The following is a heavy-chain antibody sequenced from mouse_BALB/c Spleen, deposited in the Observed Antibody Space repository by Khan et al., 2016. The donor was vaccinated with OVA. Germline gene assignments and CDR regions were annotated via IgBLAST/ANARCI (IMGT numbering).Heavy chain of an antibody. D-gene: IGHD1-1*01. J-gene: IGHJ3*01. V-gene: IGHV1-7*01. Sequence: VELVESGAELAKPADSVSMSCTASGYSFTSYWMHWVIQRPGQGLEWIGYIIPSTGYTEYNQRLKDKTTLTADKSSNTSYMQLSSLTSEESAVDNCANYGNSSARITYWGQGTMLTVSA. CDR2: IIPSTGYT. CDR1: GYSFTSYW. CDR3: ANYGNSSARITY.